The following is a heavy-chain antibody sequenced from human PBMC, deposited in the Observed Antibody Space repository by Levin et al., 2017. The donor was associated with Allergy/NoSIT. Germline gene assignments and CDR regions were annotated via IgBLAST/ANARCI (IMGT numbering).Heavy chain of an antibody. D-gene: IGHD3-10*01. CDR1: GFTFGDYA. CDR2: IRNKAFGATT. CDR3: TRWGFGGFDY. Sequence: KPGGSLRLSCTASGFTFGDYAMSWFRQAPGKGLECVGFIRNKAFGATTEYAASVKGRFTISTDDSRSIAYLQMNSLKTDDTAVYYCTRWGFGGFDYWGQGTLVAVSS. J-gene: IGHJ4*02. V-gene: IGHV3-49*05.